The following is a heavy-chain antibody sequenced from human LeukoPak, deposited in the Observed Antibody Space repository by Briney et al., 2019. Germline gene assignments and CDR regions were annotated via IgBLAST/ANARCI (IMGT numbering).Heavy chain of an antibody. D-gene: IGHD4-17*01. J-gene: IGHJ4*02. V-gene: IGHV4-59*01. Sequence: SETLSLTCTVSGGSISSYYWSWIRQPPGKGLEWIGYMYYSGSTNYNPSLKSRVTISVDTSKNQFSLKLSSVTAADTAVYYCAGLTTVTTGNYFDYWGQGTLVTVSS. CDR1: GGSISSYY. CDR2: MYYSGST. CDR3: AGLTTVTTGNYFDY.